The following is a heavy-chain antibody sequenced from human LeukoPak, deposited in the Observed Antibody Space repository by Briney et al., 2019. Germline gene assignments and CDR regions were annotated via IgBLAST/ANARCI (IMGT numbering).Heavy chain of an antibody. J-gene: IGHJ5*02. V-gene: IGHV4-39*01. CDR2: IYYSGST. CDR3: ASHPITIFGVVIIPNWFDP. D-gene: IGHD3-3*01. Sequence: PSETLPLTCTVSGGSISSSSYYWGWIRQPPGKGLEWIGSIYYSGSTYYNPSLKSRVTISVDTSKNQFSLKLSSVTAADTAVYYCASHPITIFGVVIIPNWFDPWGQGTLVTVSS. CDR1: GGSISSSSYY.